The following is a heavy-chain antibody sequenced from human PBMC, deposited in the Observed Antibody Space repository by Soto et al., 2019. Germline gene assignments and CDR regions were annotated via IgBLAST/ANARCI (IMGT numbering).Heavy chain of an antibody. J-gene: IGHJ4*02. CDR1: GFTFDDYG. CDR2: IGWNSGTI. V-gene: IGHV3-9*01. Sequence: EVQLVESGGGLVQPGRSLRLSCAASGFTFDDYGMHWVRQAPGKGLEWVSGIGWNSGTIGYADSVKGRFTISRDNAKNSLYLQMNSLRAEDTALYYCARDRPRAYPRRDGYNPFDYWGQGTLVTVSS. CDR3: ARDRPRAYPRRDGYNPFDY. D-gene: IGHD5-12*01.